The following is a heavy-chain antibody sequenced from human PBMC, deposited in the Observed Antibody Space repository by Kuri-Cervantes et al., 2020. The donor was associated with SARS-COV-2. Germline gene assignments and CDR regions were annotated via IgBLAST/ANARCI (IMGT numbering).Heavy chain of an antibody. J-gene: IGHJ4*02. CDR2: IYHSGST. CDR3: ARDLQKWEQPEY. CDR1: GYSISSGYY. D-gene: IGHD1-26*01. V-gene: IGHV4-38-2*02. Sequence: SETLSLTFAVSGYSISSGYYWCWIRQPPGKGLEWLGSIYHSGSTYYNPSLKSRVTIAVDTSKNQFSQKLTSVTAADTAVYYCARDLQKWEQPEYWGQGALVTVSS.